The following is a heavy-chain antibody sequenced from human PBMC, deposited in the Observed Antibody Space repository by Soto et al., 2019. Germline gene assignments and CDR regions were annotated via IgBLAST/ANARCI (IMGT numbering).Heavy chain of an antibody. J-gene: IGHJ4*02. D-gene: IGHD6-19*01. CDR3: ARQLEMAERDPFDY. CDR2: IYPADSDT. V-gene: IGHV5-51*01. CDR1: GYTFTSYW. Sequence: PGESLKISCRGSGYTFTSYWIGRVRQMAAKGLEWMGIIYPADSDTTYSPPFQGHVTISADKSIRSSCLQWSSPESSHTAMYYCARQLEMAERDPFDYCGQGALVTVSS.